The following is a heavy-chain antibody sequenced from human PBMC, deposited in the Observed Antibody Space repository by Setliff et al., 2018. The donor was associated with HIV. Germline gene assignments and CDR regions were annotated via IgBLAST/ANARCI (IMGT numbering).Heavy chain of an antibody. CDR2: INTNIGNP. Sequence: ASVKVSCKASGYTFTNYAMNWVRQAPGQGLEWMGWINTNIGNPTYAQGFTGRFVFSLDTSVSTAYLQISSLKAEDTAVYYCARSVAGTRSCGHYWGQGTLVTVSS. J-gene: IGHJ4*02. CDR3: ARSVAGTRSCGHY. D-gene: IGHD6-19*01. CDR1: GYTFTNYA. V-gene: IGHV7-4-1*02.